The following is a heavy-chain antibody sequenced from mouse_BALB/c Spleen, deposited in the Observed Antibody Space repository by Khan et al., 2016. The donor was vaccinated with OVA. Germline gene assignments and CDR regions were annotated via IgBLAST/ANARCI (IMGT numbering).Heavy chain of an antibody. D-gene: IGHD2-4*01. J-gene: IGHJ2*01. CDR1: GYTFTDYS. V-gene: IGHV9-2-1*01. CDR2: INTETGES. CDR3: AEGDYGGFDY. Sequence: QIQLVQSGPELKKPGETVKISCKASGYTFTDYSMHWVKQAPGKGLKWMGWINTETGESTYADDFKGRFAFSLETSASTAYLQINNLKNEDTATYLCAEGDYGGFDYWGQGTTLTVSS.